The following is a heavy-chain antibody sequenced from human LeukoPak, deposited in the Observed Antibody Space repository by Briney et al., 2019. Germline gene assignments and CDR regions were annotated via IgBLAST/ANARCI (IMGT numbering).Heavy chain of an antibody. CDR1: VYSFTSYW. CDR2: IYPGDSDT. V-gene: IGHV5-51*01. D-gene: IGHD2-15*01. Sequence: GESLKISCKGFVYSFTSYWIAWVRQMPGKGLEWMGIIYPGDSDTRYIPSFQGQVTISADKSISTAYLQWSSLKASDSAMYYCARARCCSAGSCYAEHWGQGTLVTVSS. J-gene: IGHJ4*02. CDR3: ARARCCSAGSCYAEH.